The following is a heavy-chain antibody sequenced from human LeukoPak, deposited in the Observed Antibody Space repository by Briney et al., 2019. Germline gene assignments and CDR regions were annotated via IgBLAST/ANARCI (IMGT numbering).Heavy chain of an antibody. Sequence: SQTLSLTCTVSGGSISSGDYYWSWIRQPPGKGLEWIGYIYYSGSTYYNPSLKSRVTISVDTSKNQFSLKLSSVTAADTAVYYCARTTYTYGYGPCFDPWGQGTLVTVSS. CDR3: ARTTYTYGYGPCFDP. CDR2: IYYSGST. V-gene: IGHV4-30-4*01. D-gene: IGHD5-18*01. J-gene: IGHJ5*02. CDR1: GGSISSGDYY.